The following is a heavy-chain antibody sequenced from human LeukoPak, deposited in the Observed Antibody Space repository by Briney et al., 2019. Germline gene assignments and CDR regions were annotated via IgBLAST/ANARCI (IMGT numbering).Heavy chain of an antibody. V-gene: IGHV3-23*01. CDR1: GFTFSTYD. J-gene: IGHJ4*02. CDR3: ARRGYYDSSGYDY. Sequence: GGSLRLSCAASGFTFSTYDMSWVRQAPGKGLEWVSAISGSGGSTFYADSVKGRFTISRDNAKNSVFLKINNLRAEDTAIYYCARRGYYDSSGYDYWGQGTLVTVSS. D-gene: IGHD3-22*01. CDR2: ISGSGGST.